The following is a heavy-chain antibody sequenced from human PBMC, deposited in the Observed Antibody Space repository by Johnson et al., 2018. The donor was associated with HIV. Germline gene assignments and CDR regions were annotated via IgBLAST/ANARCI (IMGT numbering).Heavy chain of an antibody. CDR3: ARVEGGSTSNAFDI. J-gene: IGHJ3*02. D-gene: IGHD2-15*01. V-gene: IGHV3-30-3*01. Sequence: QVQLVESGGGVVQPGRSLRLSCAASGFTFSSYAMHWVRQAPGKGLEWVAVISYDGSNKYYADSVKGRFTISRDNSKNTLYLQMNSLRAEDTAVYYCARVEGGSTSNAFDICGQGTMVTVSS. CDR2: ISYDGSNK. CDR1: GFTFSSYA.